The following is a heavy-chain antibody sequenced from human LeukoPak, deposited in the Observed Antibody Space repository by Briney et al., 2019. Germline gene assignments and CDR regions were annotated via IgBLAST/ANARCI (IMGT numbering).Heavy chain of an antibody. Sequence: ASVKVSCKASGYTFTSYAMNWVRQAPRQGLEWMGCINTNTGNPTYAQGFTGRFVFSLDTSVSTAYLQISSLKAEDTAVYYCAKTAPERLWFGELLSFDYWGQGTLVTVSS. V-gene: IGHV7-4-1*02. J-gene: IGHJ4*02. CDR2: INTNTGNP. CDR3: AKTAPERLWFGELLSFDY. D-gene: IGHD3-10*01. CDR1: GYTFTSYA.